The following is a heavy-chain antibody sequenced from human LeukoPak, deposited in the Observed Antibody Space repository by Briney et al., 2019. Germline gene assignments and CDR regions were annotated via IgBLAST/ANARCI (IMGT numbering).Heavy chain of an antibody. D-gene: IGHD5-18*01. CDR2: ISAYNGNT. CDR1: GYTFTSYG. Sequence: ASVKVSCKASGYTFTSYGISWVRQAPGQGLEWMGWISAYNGNTNYAQKLQGRVTMTTDTSTSTAYMELRSLRSDDTAVCYCARDRGASGTRIQLWPRREFDYWGQGTLVTVSS. CDR3: ARDRGASGTRIQLWPRREFDY. V-gene: IGHV1-18*01. J-gene: IGHJ4*02.